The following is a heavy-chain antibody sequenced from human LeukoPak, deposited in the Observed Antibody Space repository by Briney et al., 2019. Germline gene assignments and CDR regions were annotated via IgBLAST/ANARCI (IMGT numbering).Heavy chain of an antibody. D-gene: IGHD3-3*01. CDR3: ARAHDFWSGYGGNYMDV. V-gene: IGHV3-21*01. CDR1: GFSFRTHS. J-gene: IGHJ6*03. Sequence: GGSLRLSCAASGFSFRTHSMEWVRQAPGKGLEWVSSITSFGSDIYYADSVKGRFTISRDDGKNSLYLQMNSLGAEDSAVYYCARAHDFWSGYGGNYMDVWGKGTTVTVSS. CDR2: ITSFGSDI.